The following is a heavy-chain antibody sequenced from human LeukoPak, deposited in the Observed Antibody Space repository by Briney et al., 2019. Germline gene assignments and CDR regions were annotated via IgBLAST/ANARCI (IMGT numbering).Heavy chain of an antibody. D-gene: IGHD6-6*01. CDR3: ARREQLEGRIDY. V-gene: IGHV1-46*01. CDR1: GYTFTNYY. J-gene: IGHJ4*02. CDR2: INPSGGST. Sequence: ASVKVSCKASGYTFTNYYIHWVRQAPGQGLECMGIINPSGGSTSYAQKFQGRVTMTRDMSTSTVYMELSSLRSEDTAVYYCARREQLEGRIDYWGQGTLVTVSS.